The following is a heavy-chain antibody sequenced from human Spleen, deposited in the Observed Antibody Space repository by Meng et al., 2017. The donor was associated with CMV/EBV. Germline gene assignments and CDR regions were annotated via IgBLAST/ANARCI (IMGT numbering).Heavy chain of an antibody. V-gene: IGHV1-2*02. J-gene: IGHJ6*02. CDR2: IDPSGESS. D-gene: IGHD2-15*01. CDR3: ARIKRYCTGGSCSSTGYYGMDV. CDR1: GSTFTKSY. Sequence: ASVKVSCKTSGSTFTKSYFHWVRQAPGQGLEWMARIDPSGESSTYAQKFQGRVTMTGDTSTTTAYMELSRLRSDDMAVYYCARIKRYCTGGSCSSTGYYGMDVWGQGTTVTVSS.